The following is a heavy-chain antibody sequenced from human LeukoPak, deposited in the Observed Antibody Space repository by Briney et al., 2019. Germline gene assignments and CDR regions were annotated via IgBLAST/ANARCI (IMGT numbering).Heavy chain of an antibody. Sequence: GGSLRLSCAASGFTFSSYGMHWVRQAPGKGLEWVAVIWYDGSNKYYADSVKGRFTISRDNSKNTLYLQMNSLRAEDTAVYYCARDVPAYYYDSSGYTDAFDIWGQGTMVTVSS. V-gene: IGHV3-33*01. CDR1: GFTFSSYG. D-gene: IGHD3-22*01. CDR3: ARDVPAYYYDSSGYTDAFDI. CDR2: IWYDGSNK. J-gene: IGHJ3*02.